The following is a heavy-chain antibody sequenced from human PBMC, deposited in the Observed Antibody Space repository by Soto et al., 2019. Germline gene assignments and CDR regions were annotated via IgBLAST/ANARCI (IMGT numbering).Heavy chain of an antibody. V-gene: IGHV2-26*01. CDR2: IFSNDEK. D-gene: IGHD3-3*01. CDR1: GFSLSNARMG. CDR3: ARTYDFWSGYQTYFDS. Sequence: QVTLKESGPVLVKPTEPLTLTCTVAGFSLSNARMGVSWIRQPPGKALEWLAHIFSNDEKSYSTSLKSRLTISKDTSKSQVVLTMTNMDPVDTATYYCARTYDFWSGYQTYFDSWGQGTLVTVSS. J-gene: IGHJ4*02.